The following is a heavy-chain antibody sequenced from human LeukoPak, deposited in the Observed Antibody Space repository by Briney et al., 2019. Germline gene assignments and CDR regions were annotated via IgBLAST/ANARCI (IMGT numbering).Heavy chain of an antibody. J-gene: IGHJ5*02. CDR1: GYTLTELS. Sequence: GASVKVSCKVSGYTLTELSMHWVRQAPGKGLEWMGGFDPEDGETIYAQKFQGRVTMTEDTSTDTAYMELSSLRSEDTAVYYCATSPDRGWNSGSYEFDPWGQGTLVTVSS. D-gene: IGHD1-26*01. CDR2: FDPEDGET. V-gene: IGHV1-24*01. CDR3: ATSPDRGWNSGSYEFDP.